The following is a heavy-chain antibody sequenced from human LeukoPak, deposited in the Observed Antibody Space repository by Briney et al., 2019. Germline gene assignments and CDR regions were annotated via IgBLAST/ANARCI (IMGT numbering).Heavy chain of an antibody. V-gene: IGHV1-46*01. CDR3: AMSGCSSTSCHYYFDY. CDR2: INPSGGST. D-gene: IGHD2-2*01. J-gene: IGHJ4*02. Sequence: ASVKVSCKASGYTFTSYYMHGVRQAPGQGPEWMGVINPSGGSTTYAQKFQGRVTMTEDTSTDTAYMELSSLRSEGTAVYYCAMSGCSSTSCHYYFDYWGQGTLVTVSS. CDR1: GYTFTSYY.